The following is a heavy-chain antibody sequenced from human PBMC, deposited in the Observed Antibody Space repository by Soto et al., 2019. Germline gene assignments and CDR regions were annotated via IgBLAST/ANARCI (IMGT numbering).Heavy chain of an antibody. D-gene: IGHD2-21*02. J-gene: IGHJ6*02. Sequence: SGPTLVNPTQTLTLTCTFSGFSLSTSGVGVGWIRQPPGKALEWLALIYWDDDRRYSPSLRSRLTISKDTSKNQVVLTMTNMDPVDTATYYCIQSRCGGDCLQSYASHYYYGMDVWGQGTTVTVSS. V-gene: IGHV2-5*02. CDR3: IQSRCGGDCLQSYASHYYYGMDV. CDR2: IYWDDDR. CDR1: GFSLSTSGVG.